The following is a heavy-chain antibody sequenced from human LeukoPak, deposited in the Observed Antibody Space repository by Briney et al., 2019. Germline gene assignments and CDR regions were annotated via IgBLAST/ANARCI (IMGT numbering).Heavy chain of an antibody. CDR1: GGTFSSYT. V-gene: IGHV1-2*02. Sequence: ASVKVSCKASGGTFSSYTISWVRQAPGQGLEWMGYIYPNSGATKYAQKFQGRVTMTRDTSISTAYMELSGLGSDDTAVYYCGTLLSNGPFDYWGQGSLVTVSS. CDR3: GTLLSNGPFDY. CDR2: IYPNSGAT. J-gene: IGHJ4*02.